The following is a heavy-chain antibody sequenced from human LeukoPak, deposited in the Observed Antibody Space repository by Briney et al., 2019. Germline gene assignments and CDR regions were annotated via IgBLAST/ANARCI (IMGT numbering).Heavy chain of an antibody. D-gene: IGHD3-10*01. CDR1: GGSISSYY. CDR2: IYNSGST. J-gene: IGHJ4*02. CDR3: ARPRLLYGSGPTLV. Sequence: SETLSLTCTVSGGSISSYYWNWIRQPPGKGLEWIGYIYNSGSTNYNPSLKSRVTISIDASKNQFSLKLDSVTAADTAVYYCARPRLLYGSGPTLVWGPGTLVTVSS. V-gene: IGHV4-59*12.